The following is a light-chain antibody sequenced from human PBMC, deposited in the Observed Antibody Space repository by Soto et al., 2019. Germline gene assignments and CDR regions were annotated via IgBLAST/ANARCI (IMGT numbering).Light chain of an antibody. J-gene: IGLJ2*01. CDR3: CSYAGSSTPVI. CDR1: SSDVGSYNL. V-gene: IGLV2-23*02. CDR2: EVT. Sequence: QSVLTQPASVSGSPGQSITISCTGTSSDVGSYNLVSWYQQHPGKAPKLMIFEVTKRPSGVSNRFSASKSGKTASLTISGLQAEDEADYYCCSYAGSSTPVIFGGGTKVTVL.